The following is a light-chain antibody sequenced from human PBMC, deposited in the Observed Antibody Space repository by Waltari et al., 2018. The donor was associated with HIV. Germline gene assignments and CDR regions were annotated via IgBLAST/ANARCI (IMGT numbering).Light chain of an antibody. CDR3: QSYDSSLSGPRV. J-gene: IGLJ3*02. CDR1: SSNIGAGYD. CDR2: GNS. V-gene: IGLV1-40*01. Sequence: QSVLTQPPSVSGAPGQGVTITCTGSSSNIGAGYDVHWFQQLPGTAPKLLLYGNSNRPSGVPDRFSGSKSGTSASLAITGLQAEDEADYYCQSYDSSLSGPRVFGGGTKLTVL.